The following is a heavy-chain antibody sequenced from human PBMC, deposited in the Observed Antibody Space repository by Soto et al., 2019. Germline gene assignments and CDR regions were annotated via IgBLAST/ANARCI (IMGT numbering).Heavy chain of an antibody. CDR3: AKGGPGTTLTYFDY. CDR2: ISGSGGST. V-gene: IGHV3-23*01. D-gene: IGHD1-7*01. J-gene: IGHJ4*02. Sequence: GGSLRLSCAASGGSFSSYAMSRVRQGTGKGLEWVSAISGSGGSTYYADSVKGRFTISRDNSKNTLYLQMNSLRAEDTAVYYCAKGGPGTTLTYFDYWGQGTLVTVSS. CDR1: GGSFSSYA.